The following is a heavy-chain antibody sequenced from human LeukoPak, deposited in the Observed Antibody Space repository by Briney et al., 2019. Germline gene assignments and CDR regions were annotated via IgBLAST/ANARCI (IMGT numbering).Heavy chain of an antibody. D-gene: IGHD6-13*01. Sequence: SQTLSLTCAISGDSVSSNNAAWNWIRQSPSRGLEWLGRTYYGSKWYNDYAGSVKSRITINPDTSKNQFSPQLSSVTPEDTAMYYCVRGTAAGGQRYFDYWGQGTLVTVSS. V-gene: IGHV6-1*01. CDR1: GDSVSSNNAA. J-gene: IGHJ4*02. CDR2: TYYGSKWYN. CDR3: VRGTAAGGQRYFDY.